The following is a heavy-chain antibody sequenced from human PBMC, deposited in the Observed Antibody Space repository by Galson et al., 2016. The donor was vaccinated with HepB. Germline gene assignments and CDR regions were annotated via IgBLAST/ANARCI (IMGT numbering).Heavy chain of an antibody. CDR3: ARGNIDFTMVMVVFTGASYYFDN. CDR2: IHESGTT. J-gene: IGHJ4*02. D-gene: IGHD3-22*01. CDR1: GGSFSGHY. Sequence: ETLSLTCAVYGGSFSGHYWSWIRQSPGKGLEWIGEIHESGTTNYNPSLKTRVTMSRDTSKNQVSLKLGSVTAADTAVYYCARGNIDFTMVMVVFTGASYYFDNWGRGVLVTVSS. V-gene: IGHV4-34*01.